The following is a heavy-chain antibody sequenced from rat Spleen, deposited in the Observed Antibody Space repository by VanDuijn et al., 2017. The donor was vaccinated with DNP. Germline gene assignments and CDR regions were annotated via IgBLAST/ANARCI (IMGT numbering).Heavy chain of an antibody. Sequence: EVQLVESGGGLVRPGRSLQLSCAASGFTFSDYDMAWVRQAPAKGLEWVAYIGSDGYAPYYGDSVKGRFTISRDNAKSTLYLQMDSPRSEDTATYYCTTEAGDYWGQGVMVTVSS. CDR3: TTEAGDY. V-gene: IGHV5-20*01. CDR2: IGSDGYAP. CDR1: GFTFSDYD. J-gene: IGHJ2*01. D-gene: IGHD5-1*01.